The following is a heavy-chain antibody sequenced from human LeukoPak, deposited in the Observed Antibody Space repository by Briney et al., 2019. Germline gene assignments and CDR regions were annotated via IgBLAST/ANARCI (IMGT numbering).Heavy chain of an antibody. CDR2: INPNSGGT. CDR1: GYTFTGYY. D-gene: IGHD2-15*01. Sequence: ASVKVSCTASGYTFTGYYMHWVRQAPGQGLEWMGWINPNSGGTNYAQKFQGRVTMTRDTSISTAYMELSRLRSDDTAVYYCARGRTVVVAATPRFDPWGQGTLVTVSS. CDR3: ARGRTVVVAATPRFDP. V-gene: IGHV1-2*02. J-gene: IGHJ5*02.